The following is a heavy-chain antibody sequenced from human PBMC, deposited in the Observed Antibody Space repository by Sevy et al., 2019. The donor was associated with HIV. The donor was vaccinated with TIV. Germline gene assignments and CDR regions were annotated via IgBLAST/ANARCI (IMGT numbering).Heavy chain of an antibody. V-gene: IGHV3-23*01. CDR1: GFTFSKYS. CDR2: LSFGCGEI. CDR3: ARGRCTKPYDY. D-gene: IGHD2-8*01. J-gene: IGHJ4*02. Sequence: GGSLRLSCAASGFTFSKYSMSWVRQPPGKGLEWVSTLSFGCGEINYADSVKGRFTISRDNSKSSVYLQMNNLRPEDTAAYYCARGRCTKPYDYWGQGTLVTVSS.